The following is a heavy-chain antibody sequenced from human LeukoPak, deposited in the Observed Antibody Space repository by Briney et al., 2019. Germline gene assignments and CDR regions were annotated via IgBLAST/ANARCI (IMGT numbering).Heavy chain of an antibody. CDR2: IIPILGIA. CDR1: GGTFSSYA. Sequence: ASVKVSCKASGGTFSSYAISCVRQAPGQGIEWMGRIIPILGIANYAQKFQGRVTITADKSTSTAYMELSSLRSEDTAVYYCARDGRVHYGSGNYFDYWGQGTLVTVSS. V-gene: IGHV1-69*04. CDR3: ARDGRVHYGSGNYFDY. D-gene: IGHD3-10*01. J-gene: IGHJ4*02.